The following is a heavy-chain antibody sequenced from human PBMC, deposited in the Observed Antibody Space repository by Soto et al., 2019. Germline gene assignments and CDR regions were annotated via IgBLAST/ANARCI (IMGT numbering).Heavy chain of an antibody. J-gene: IGHJ2*01. Sequence: QVQLQESGPGLVKPSETLSLTCTVSGGSISSYYWSWIRQPPGKGLEWIGYIYYSGSTNYNPSLKSRVTITVDTSKNQVSLKLSSVTAADTAVYYCARRINRGYWYFDLWGRGTLVTVSS. V-gene: IGHV4-59*01. CDR3: ARRINRGYWYFDL. CDR1: GGSISSYY. D-gene: IGHD3-10*01. CDR2: IYYSGST.